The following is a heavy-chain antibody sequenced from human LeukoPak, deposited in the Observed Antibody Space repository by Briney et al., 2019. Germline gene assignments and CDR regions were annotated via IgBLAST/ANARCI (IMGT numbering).Heavy chain of an antibody. Sequence: GGSLEISWKGAGYLFTRYWIRGGRELRGKGLEGRGRIDHSETYNNYRPSLEGDVTISDEKCSRTAYLQWSSLKASDTAMYYCARVTRGYCSGGSCYSVAWFDPWGQGTLVTVSS. CDR3: ARVTRGYCSGGSCYSVAWFDP. CDR2: IDHSETYN. J-gene: IGHJ5*02. V-gene: IGHV5-10-1*01. CDR1: GYLFTRYW. D-gene: IGHD2-15*01.